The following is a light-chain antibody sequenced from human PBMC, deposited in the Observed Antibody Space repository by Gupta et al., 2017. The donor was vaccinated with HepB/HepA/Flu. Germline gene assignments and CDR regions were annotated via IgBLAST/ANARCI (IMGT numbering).Light chain of an antibody. J-gene: IGLJ2*01. CDR2: DNN. CDR1: SSNIGNKY. V-gene: IGLV1-51*01. CDR3: GTGDSSRSDLV. Sequence: QSVLTQPPSVSAAPGQKVTISCPGRSSNIGNKYVIWYQQLPGTAPKLLIYDNNKRHSGIPDRFSGSKSGTSATLCTTGLQTGDEADYYCGTGDSSRSDLVFGGGTKLTVL.